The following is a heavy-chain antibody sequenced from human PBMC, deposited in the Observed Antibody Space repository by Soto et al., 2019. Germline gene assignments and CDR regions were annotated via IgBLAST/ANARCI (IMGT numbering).Heavy chain of an antibody. Sequence: EVQLVESGGGLVKPGGSLRLSCAASGFTFSTFTMNWVRQAPGKGLEWVSTISSTSSYIYYADSVKGRFTISRDNARNSMYLQMNSLRAEDTAVYYCARDLAAYYYESTGFEGVAFDIWGQGTMVTVSS. J-gene: IGHJ3*02. CDR1: GFTFSTFT. CDR3: ARDLAAYYYESTGFEGVAFDI. D-gene: IGHD3-22*01. V-gene: IGHV3-21*06. CDR2: ISSTSSYI.